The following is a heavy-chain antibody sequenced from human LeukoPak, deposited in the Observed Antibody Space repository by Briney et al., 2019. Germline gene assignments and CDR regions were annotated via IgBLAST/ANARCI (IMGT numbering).Heavy chain of an antibody. CDR2: ISYDGSNK. J-gene: IGHJ6*02. CDR3: AKDRTVGATGYYYGMDV. Sequence: TGGSLRLSCAASGFTFSSYGMHWVRQAPGKGLEWVAVISYDGSNKYYADSVKGRFTISRDNSKNTLYLQMNSLRAEDTAVYYCAKDRTVGATGYYYGMDVWGQGTTVTVSS. D-gene: IGHD1-26*01. V-gene: IGHV3-30*18. CDR1: GFTFSSYG.